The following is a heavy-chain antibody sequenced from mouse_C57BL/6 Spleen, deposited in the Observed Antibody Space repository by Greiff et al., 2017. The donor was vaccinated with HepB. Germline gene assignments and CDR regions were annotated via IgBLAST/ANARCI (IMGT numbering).Heavy chain of an antibody. CDR1: GYSITSGYY. Sequence: EVQLMESGPGLVKPSQSLSLTCSVTGYSITSGYYWNWIRQFPGNKLEWMGYISYDGSNNYNPSLKNRISITRDTSKNQFFLKLNSVTTEDTATYYCASPSYWGQGTTLTVSS. J-gene: IGHJ2*01. CDR2: ISYDGSN. V-gene: IGHV3-6*01. CDR3: ASPSY.